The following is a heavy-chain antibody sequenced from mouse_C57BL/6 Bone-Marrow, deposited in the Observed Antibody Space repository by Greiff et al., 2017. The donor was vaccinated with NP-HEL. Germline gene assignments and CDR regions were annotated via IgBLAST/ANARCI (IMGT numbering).Heavy chain of an antibody. D-gene: IGHD1-1*02. Sequence: VQLKESGAELVRPGASVKLSCTASGFNIKDDYMHWVKQRPEQGLEWIGWIDPENGDTEYASKFQGKATITADTSSNTAYLQLSSLTSEDTAVYYCTTWGGYFDYWGQGTTLTVSS. J-gene: IGHJ2*01. CDR3: TTWGGYFDY. CDR2: IDPENGDT. CDR1: GFNIKDDY. V-gene: IGHV14-4*01.